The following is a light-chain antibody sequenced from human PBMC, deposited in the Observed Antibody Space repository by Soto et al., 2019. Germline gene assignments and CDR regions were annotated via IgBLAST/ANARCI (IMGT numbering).Light chain of an antibody. CDR2: SNN. V-gene: IGLV1-44*01. CDR3: AAWDDSLNSPRML. CDR1: YSNIGSNT. J-gene: IGLJ2*01. Sequence: QSVLTQPPSVSATPGQRVTISCSGTYSNIGSNTVAWYQRLPGTAPKLLIYSNNERPSGVPDRVSGSKSGSSASLAISGLQSEDEADYYCAAWDDSLNSPRMLFGGGTQLTVL.